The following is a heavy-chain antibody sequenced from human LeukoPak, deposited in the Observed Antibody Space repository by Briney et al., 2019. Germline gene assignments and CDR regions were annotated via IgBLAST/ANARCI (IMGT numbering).Heavy chain of an antibody. Sequence: GGSLRLSCAASGFALSSHWMTWVRQVPGRGPEWVANVNRDGSETYYLDSVKGRFTISKDNAKNSLYLQMNSLRAEDTALYNCARNNGMDVWGQGTTVIVSS. J-gene: IGHJ6*02. CDR2: VNRDGSET. CDR1: GFALSSHW. V-gene: IGHV3-7*03. CDR3: ARNNGMDV.